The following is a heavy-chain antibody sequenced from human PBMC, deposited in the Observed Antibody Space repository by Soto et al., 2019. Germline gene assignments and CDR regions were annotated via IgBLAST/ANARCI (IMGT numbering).Heavy chain of an antibody. CDR2: IKQDGSEK. J-gene: IGHJ4*02. Sequence: EVQLVESGGGLVQPGGSLRLSCAASGFTLSSCWMSWVRQARGKGLEWVANIKQDGSEKYYVDAVKGRFTISRDNAKNSLNLQMNSQRAEDTAVYYCASGGYHFWNGYYSGNFDYWGQGTLVTVSS. V-gene: IGHV3-7*01. D-gene: IGHD3-3*02. CDR1: GFTLSSCW. CDR3: ASGGYHFWNGYYSGNFDY.